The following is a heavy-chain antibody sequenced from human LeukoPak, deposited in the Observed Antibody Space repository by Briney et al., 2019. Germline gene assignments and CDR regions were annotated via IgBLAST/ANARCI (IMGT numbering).Heavy chain of an antibody. Sequence: SETLSLTCTVSGGSISSYYWSWIRQPPGKGLEWIGNIYYSGSTNYNPSLRSRVTISVDTSKNQFSLKLSSVTAADTAVYYCARHHVYSISGHFDCWGQGMLVTVPS. J-gene: IGHJ4*02. CDR3: ARHHVYSISGHFDC. CDR2: IYYSGST. CDR1: GGSISSYY. D-gene: IGHD6-6*01. V-gene: IGHV4-59*08.